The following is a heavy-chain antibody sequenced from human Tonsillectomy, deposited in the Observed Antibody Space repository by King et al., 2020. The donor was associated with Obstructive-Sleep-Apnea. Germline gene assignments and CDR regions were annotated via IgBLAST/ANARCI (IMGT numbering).Heavy chain of an antibody. V-gene: IGHV4-34*01. J-gene: IGHJ4*02. CDR1: GGSFSDNY. CDR3: ARGDWGLLYFDY. CDR2: VNDSGST. D-gene: IGHD3/OR15-3a*01. Sequence: VQLQQWGAGLLKPSETLSLTCAVYGGSFSDNYWSWIRQPPGKGLEWIGEVNDSGSTNYSPSLKSRLTISVDTSKNQFSLRLSSVTAADTAVYYCARGDWGLLYFDYWDQGTLVTVSS.